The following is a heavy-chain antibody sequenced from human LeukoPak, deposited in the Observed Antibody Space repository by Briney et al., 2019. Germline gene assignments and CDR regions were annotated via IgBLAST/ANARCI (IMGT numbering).Heavy chain of an antibody. Sequence: SQTLSLTCAISGDSVSSNSAAWNWIRQSPSRGLEWLGRTYYRSKRYNDYAVSVKSRITINPDTSKNQFSLQLNSVTPEDTAVYYCARDPTTVTTRRSAFDIWGQGTMVTVSS. J-gene: IGHJ3*02. CDR1: GDSVSSNSAA. CDR2: TYYRSKRYN. D-gene: IGHD4-17*01. V-gene: IGHV6-1*01. CDR3: ARDPTTVTTRRSAFDI.